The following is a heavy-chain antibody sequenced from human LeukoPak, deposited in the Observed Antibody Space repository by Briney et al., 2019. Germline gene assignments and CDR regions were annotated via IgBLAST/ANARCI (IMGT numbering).Heavy chain of an antibody. J-gene: IGHJ4*02. CDR2: IWYDGSNK. V-gene: IGHV3-33*08. Sequence: GGSLRLSCAASGFTFSSYAMHWVRQAPGKGLEWVAVIWYDGSNKYYADSVKGRFTISRDNSKNTLYLQMNSLRAEDTAVYYCARDFSGSGSYYVDYWGQGTLVTVSS. CDR1: GFTFSSYA. CDR3: ARDFSGSGSYYVDY. D-gene: IGHD1-26*01.